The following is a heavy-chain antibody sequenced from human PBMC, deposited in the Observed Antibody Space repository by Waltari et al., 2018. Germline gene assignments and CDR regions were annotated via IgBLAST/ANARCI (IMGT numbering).Heavy chain of an antibody. V-gene: IGHV1-8*01. CDR3: ATARVERRRGSWFDP. CDR2: SNPLRENT. J-gene: IGHJ5*02. CDR1: GSTFTNDD. D-gene: IGHD3-16*01. Sequence: QVQLVQSGAEVKEPGASVRVSCKSYGSTFTNDDINWVRQANGQGLEWMGWSNPLRENTGYAQKCQGRVIMTRDTSLTTAYMELSSLRFDDTAIYYCATARVERRRGSWFDPWGQGTLVTVSS.